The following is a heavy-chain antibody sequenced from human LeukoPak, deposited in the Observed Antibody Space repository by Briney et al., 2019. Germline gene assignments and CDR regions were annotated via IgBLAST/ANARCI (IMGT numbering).Heavy chain of an antibody. CDR2: INPNSGGT. D-gene: IGHD3-10*01. Sequence: ASVKVSCKASGYTFTGYYMHWVRQAPGQGLEWMGWINPNSGGTNYAQKFQGRVTMTRDTSINTAYMELSRLTSDDTAVYYCAKSRFGARPFFDYWGQGTLVTVSS. J-gene: IGHJ4*02. CDR1: GYTFTGYY. CDR3: AKSRFGARPFFDY. V-gene: IGHV1-2*02.